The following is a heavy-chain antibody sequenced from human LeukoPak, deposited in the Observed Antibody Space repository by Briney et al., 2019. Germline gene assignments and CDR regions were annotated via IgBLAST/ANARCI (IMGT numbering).Heavy chain of an antibody. CDR1: GGSISTYH. CDR2: VSFSGIT. Sequence: PSETLSLTCTVSGGSISTYHWTWIRPPPGKGLEWIGYVSFSGITNYNPSLKSRVTISVDTSKNQFSLKLSSVTAADTAVYFCARERIYSSSPFSRRTSDYYYMDVWGNGTAVIVSS. J-gene: IGHJ6*03. D-gene: IGHD6-6*01. V-gene: IGHV4-59*01. CDR3: ARERIYSSSPFSRRTSDYYYMDV.